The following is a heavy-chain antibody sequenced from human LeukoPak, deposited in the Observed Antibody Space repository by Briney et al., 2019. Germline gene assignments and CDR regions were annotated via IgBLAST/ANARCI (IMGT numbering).Heavy chain of an antibody. CDR2: INPNSGGT. V-gene: IGHV1-2*02. D-gene: IGHD6-6*01. CDR3: AREPARQDAFDI. Sequence: ASVKVSCKASGYTFTGYYMHWVRQAPGQGLEWMGWINPNSGGTNYAQKFQGRVTMTRDTSISTAYMELSRLRSEDTAVYYCAREPARQDAFDIWGQGTMITVSS. J-gene: IGHJ3*02. CDR1: GYTFTGYY.